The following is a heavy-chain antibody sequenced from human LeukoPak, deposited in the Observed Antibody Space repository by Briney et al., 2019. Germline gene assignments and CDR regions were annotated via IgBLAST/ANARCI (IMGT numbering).Heavy chain of an antibody. CDR1: GFTFDDYA. D-gene: IGHD6-19*01. CDR2: ISWNSGSI. CDR3: AKDKGAVAGTLVY. Sequence: GRSLRLSCAASGFTFDDYAMHWVRQAPGKGLEWVSGISWNSGSIGYADSVKGRFTISRDNAKNSPYLQMNSLRAEDMALYYCAKDKGAVAGTLVYWGQGTLVTVSS. V-gene: IGHV3-9*03. J-gene: IGHJ4*02.